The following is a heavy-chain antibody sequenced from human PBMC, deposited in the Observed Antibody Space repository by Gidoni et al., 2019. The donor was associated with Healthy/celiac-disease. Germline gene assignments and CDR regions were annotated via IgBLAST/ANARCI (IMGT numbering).Heavy chain of an antibody. Sequence: QVQLQESGPGLVKPSETLSLTCTVSGGSISSYYWSWIRPPPGKGLEWIGYIYYSGSTNYNPSLKSRVTISVDTSKNQFSLKLSSVTAADTAVYYCARGLKGGSGSYAGYWGQGTLVTVSS. D-gene: IGHD3-10*01. CDR3: ARGLKGGSGSYAGY. CDR2: IYYSGST. V-gene: IGHV4-59*01. J-gene: IGHJ4*02. CDR1: GGSISSYY.